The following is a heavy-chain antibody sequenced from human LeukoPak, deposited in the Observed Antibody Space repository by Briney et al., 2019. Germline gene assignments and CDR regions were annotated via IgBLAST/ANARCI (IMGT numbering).Heavy chain of an antibody. CDR1: GFTFSSYA. V-gene: IGHV3-23*01. Sequence: GGSLRLSCAASGFTFSSYAMSWVGQAPGKGLEWVSTISGSGGSTYYADSVKGRFTISRDNSKNTLYLQMNSLRAEDTAVYYCAKDQSGKGTGSFDYWGQGTLVTVSS. J-gene: IGHJ4*02. D-gene: IGHD3-9*01. CDR3: AKDQSGKGTGSFDY. CDR2: ISGSGGST.